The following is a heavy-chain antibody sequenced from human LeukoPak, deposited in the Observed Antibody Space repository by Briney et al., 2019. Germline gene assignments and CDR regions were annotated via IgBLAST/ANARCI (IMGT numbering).Heavy chain of an antibody. V-gene: IGHV3-33*01. CDR2: IWYDGSNK. J-gene: IGHJ4*02. Sequence: GALRLSCAASGFTFSSYGMHWVRQAPGKGLEWVAVIWYDGSNKYYADSVKGRFTISRDNSKHTLYLQMNSLRAEDTAVYYCARGRSGIVVVPAAPLPFFDYWGQGTLVTVSS. CDR3: ARGRSGIVVVPAAPLPFFDY. CDR1: GFTFSSYG. D-gene: IGHD2-2*01.